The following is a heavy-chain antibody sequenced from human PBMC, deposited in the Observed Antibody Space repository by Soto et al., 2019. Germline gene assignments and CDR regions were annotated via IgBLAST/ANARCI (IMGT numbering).Heavy chain of an antibody. CDR2: IYYSGST. CDR3: ARQSCSSTSCYGYDYYGMDV. J-gene: IGHJ6*02. CDR1: GGSISSYS. D-gene: IGHD2-2*01. Sequence: SETLSLTCNVSGGSISSYSWSWIRQPPGKGLEWIGYIYYSGSTNYNPSLKSRVTISVDTSKNQFSLKLSSVTAADTAVYYCARQSCSSTSCYGYDYYGMDVWGQGTTVTVSS. V-gene: IGHV4-59*01.